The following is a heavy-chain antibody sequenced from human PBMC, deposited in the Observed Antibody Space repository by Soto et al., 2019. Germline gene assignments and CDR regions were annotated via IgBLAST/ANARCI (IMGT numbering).Heavy chain of an antibody. D-gene: IGHD6-19*01. CDR3: TREAAVAVTGWFDP. CDR2: IRSKAYGGTT. V-gene: IGHV3-49*03. J-gene: IGHJ5*02. Sequence: GGSLRLSCTASGFTFGDYAMSWFRQAPGKGLEWVGFIRSKAYGGTTEYAASVKGRFTISRDDSKSIAYLQMNSLKTEDTAVYYCTREAAVAVTGWFDPWGQGTLVTVSS. CDR1: GFTFGDYA.